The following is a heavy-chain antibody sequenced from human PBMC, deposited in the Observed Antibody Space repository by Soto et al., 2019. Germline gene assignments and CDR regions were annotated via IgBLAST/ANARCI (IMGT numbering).Heavy chain of an antibody. Sequence: QVQLVESGGGVVQPGRSLRLSCAASGFTFSSYGMHWVRQAPGTGLEWVAVISYDGSNKYYADSVKGRFTISRDNSKNTLDLQMNSLRAEDTAVYYCAKGPAIVLVPAAMNYYYCMDVWGQGTTVTVSS. V-gene: IGHV3-30*18. CDR2: ISYDGSNK. CDR1: GFTFSSYG. J-gene: IGHJ6*02. CDR3: AKGPAIVLVPAAMNYYYCMDV. D-gene: IGHD2-2*01.